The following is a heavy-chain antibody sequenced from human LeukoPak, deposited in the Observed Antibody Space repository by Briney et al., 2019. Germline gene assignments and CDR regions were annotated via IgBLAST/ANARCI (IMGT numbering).Heavy chain of an antibody. CDR1: GFTFSSYA. J-gene: IGHJ4*02. D-gene: IGHD6-13*01. Sequence: GRSLRLSCAASGFTFSSYAMSWVRQAPGKGLEWVSSISSSSSYIYYADSVKGRFTISRDNAKNSLYLQMNSLRAEDTAVYYCASSSSRRDYWGQGTLVTVSS. CDR2: ISSSSSYI. V-gene: IGHV3-21*01. CDR3: ASSSSRRDY.